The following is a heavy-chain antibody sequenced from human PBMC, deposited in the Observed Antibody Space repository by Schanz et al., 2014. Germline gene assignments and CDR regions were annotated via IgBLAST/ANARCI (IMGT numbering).Heavy chain of an antibody. J-gene: IGHJ6*02. CDR3: ARENKDYDSILNKFFHYGLDL. V-gene: IGHV1-2*06. Sequence: QVQLVQSGAEMKKPGSSVRVSCKASGGPLSSYPINWVRQAPGQGLEWMGRISPNSGDTHSAQKFQGRVTMTWDRSISTANMELSRLRSDDTAVYYCARENKDYDSILNKFFHYGLDLWGQGTTVTVSS. CDR2: ISPNSGDT. D-gene: IGHD3-3*02. CDR1: GGPLSSYP.